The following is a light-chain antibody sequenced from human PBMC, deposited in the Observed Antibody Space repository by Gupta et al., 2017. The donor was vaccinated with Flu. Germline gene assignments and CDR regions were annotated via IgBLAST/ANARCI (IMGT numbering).Light chain of an antibody. J-gene: IGKJ5*01. V-gene: IGKV3-11*01. CDR1: QSISSY. CDR2: GAS. CDR3: QQRSDRPIT. Sequence: EIVLTQSPATLSLTPVQKATLPCRDSQSISSYLAWYQQKPGQAPRLLIYGASNRATGIPARFSGSGSGTDFTLTISSLEPEDFAVYYCQQRSDRPITFGQGTRLEIK.